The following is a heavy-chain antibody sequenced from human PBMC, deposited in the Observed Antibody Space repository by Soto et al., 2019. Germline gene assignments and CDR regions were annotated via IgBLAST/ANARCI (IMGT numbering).Heavy chain of an antibody. Sequence: QVQLQESGPGLVKPSQTLSLTCTVSGGSISSGDYYWSWIRQPPGKGLEWIGYIYYSGSTYYNPYLKSRVTISVGTSKNQFSLKLSSVTAADTAVYYCARGRLGARIGFEDYWGQGTLVTVSS. CDR1: GGSISSGDYY. J-gene: IGHJ4*02. D-gene: IGHD2-15*01. CDR3: ARGRLGARIGFEDY. CDR2: IYYSGST. V-gene: IGHV4-30-4*01.